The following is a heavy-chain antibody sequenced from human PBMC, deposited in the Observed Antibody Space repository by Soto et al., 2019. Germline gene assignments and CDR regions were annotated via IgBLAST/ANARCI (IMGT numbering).Heavy chain of an antibody. CDR2: IYYSGST. J-gene: IGHJ4*02. CDR1: GGSISSSSYY. V-gene: IGHV4-39*01. Sequence: QLQLQESGPGLVKPSETLSLTCTVSGGSISSSSYYWGWIRQPPGKGLEWIGSIYYSGSTYYNPSLKSRVPISVDTSKNQFSLKLSSVTAADTAVYYCASVVNYYDSSGLSVDYWGQGTLVTVSS. D-gene: IGHD3-22*01. CDR3: ASVVNYYDSSGLSVDY.